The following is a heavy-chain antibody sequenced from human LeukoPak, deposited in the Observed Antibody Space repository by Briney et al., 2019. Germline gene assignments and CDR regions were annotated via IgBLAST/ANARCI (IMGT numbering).Heavy chain of an antibody. D-gene: IGHD3-3*01. Sequence: SETLPLTCTVSGGSISSYYWSWIRQPPGKGLEWIGYIYYSGSTNYNPSLKSRVTISVDTSKNQFSLKLSSVTAADTAVYYCARSDFWSGKEYGMDVWGQGTTVTVSS. J-gene: IGHJ6*02. V-gene: IGHV4-59*01. CDR3: ARSDFWSGKEYGMDV. CDR1: GGSISSYY. CDR2: IYYSGST.